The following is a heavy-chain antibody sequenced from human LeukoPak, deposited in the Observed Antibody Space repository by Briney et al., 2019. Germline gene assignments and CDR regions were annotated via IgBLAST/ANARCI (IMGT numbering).Heavy chain of an antibody. CDR3: ARGQDSK. CDR2: ISYDGSNK. CDR1: GFTFSSCA. V-gene: IGHV3-30*03. J-gene: IGHJ4*02. D-gene: IGHD3-22*01. Sequence: PGGSLRLSCAASGFTFSSCAMHWVRQAPGKGLEWVVFISYDGSNKYYADSVKGRFTISRDNSKNTLYLQMNSLRAEDTAVYYCARGQDSKGGQGTLVTVSS.